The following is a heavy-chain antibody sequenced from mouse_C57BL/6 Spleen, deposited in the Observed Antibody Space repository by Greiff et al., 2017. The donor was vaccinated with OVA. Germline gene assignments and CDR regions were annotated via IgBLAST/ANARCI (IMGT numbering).Heavy chain of an antibody. D-gene: IGHD1-1*01. CDR1: GYTFTSYW. J-gene: IGHJ2*01. CDR3: ALYDYGSSLYYFDY. Sequence: QVQLQQPGAELVMPGASVKLSCKASGYTFTSYWMHWVKQRPGQGLEWIGEIDPSDSYTNYNQKFKGKSTLTVDKSSSTAYMQLSSLTSEDSAVYYGALYDYGSSLYYFDYWGQGTTLTVSS. CDR2: IDPSDSYT. V-gene: IGHV1-69*01.